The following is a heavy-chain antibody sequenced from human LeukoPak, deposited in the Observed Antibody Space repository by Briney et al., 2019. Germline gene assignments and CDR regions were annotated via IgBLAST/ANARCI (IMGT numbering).Heavy chain of an antibody. CDR3: ARVPYYYDSSGYSDY. V-gene: IGHV3-21*01. J-gene: IGHJ4*02. D-gene: IGHD3-22*01. Sequence: PGGSLRLSCAASGFTFSSYRMKWVRQAPGKGLEWVSSISSSSSYIYYADSVKGRFTISRDNAKNSVYLQMNSLRAEDRPVYYCARVPYYYDSSGYSDYWGQGTLVTVSS. CDR1: GFTFSSYR. CDR2: ISSSSSYI.